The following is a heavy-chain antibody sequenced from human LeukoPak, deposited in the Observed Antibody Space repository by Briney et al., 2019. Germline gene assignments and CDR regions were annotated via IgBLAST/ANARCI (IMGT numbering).Heavy chain of an antibody. CDR3: ARQSIAARRAFDI. CDR2: SYYSGST. CDR1: GGSVSSGRYF. D-gene: IGHD6-6*01. Sequence: SETLSLTCTVSGGSVSSGRYFWSWIRQPPGKGLEYIGYSYYSGSTDYNPSLKSRVTISVDTSNQFSLMLTSVTAADTAVYYCARQSIAARRAFDIWGQGTMVTVSS. V-gene: IGHV4-61*01. J-gene: IGHJ3*02.